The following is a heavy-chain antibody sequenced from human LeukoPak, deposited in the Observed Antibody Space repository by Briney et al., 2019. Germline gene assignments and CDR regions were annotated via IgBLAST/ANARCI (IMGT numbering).Heavy chain of an antibody. J-gene: IGHJ4*02. CDR2: IIPIFGTA. V-gene: IGHV1-69*13. CDR1: GGTFSSYA. D-gene: IGHD3-10*01. CDR3: ARDYYGSGSYYNVHYFDY. Sequence: SVKVSCKASGGTFSSYAISWVRQAPGQGLEWMGGIIPIFGTANYAQKFQGRVTITADESTSTAYMGLSSLRSEDTAVYYCARDYYGSGSYYNVHYFDYWGQGTLVTVSS.